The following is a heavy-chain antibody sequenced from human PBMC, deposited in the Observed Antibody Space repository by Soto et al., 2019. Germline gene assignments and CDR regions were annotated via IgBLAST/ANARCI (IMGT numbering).Heavy chain of an antibody. CDR1: GFTFSSYG. D-gene: IGHD3-10*01. J-gene: IGHJ3*02. CDR3: AFYWQYYYDRDAFDI. Sequence: GGSLRLSCAASGFTFSSYGMHWVRQAPGKGLEWVAVIWYDGSNKYYADSVKGRFTISRDNSKNTLYLQMNSLRAEDTAVYYCAFYWQYYYDRDAFDIWGQGTMVPGSS. V-gene: IGHV3-33*01. CDR2: IWYDGSNK.